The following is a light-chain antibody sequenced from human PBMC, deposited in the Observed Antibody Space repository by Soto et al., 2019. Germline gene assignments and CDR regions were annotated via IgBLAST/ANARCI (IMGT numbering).Light chain of an antibody. J-gene: IGKJ1*01. CDR1: QSISNNY. CDR2: DAS. CDR3: QQYARSPRT. Sequence: EIVLTQSPGTLSLSPGERATLSCRASQSISNNYLAWYQQTPGQAPRLLIYDASNRAAGIPDRFSGSGSGTDFTLTISRLEPEDFGVYHCQQYARSPRTFGQGT. V-gene: IGKV3-20*01.